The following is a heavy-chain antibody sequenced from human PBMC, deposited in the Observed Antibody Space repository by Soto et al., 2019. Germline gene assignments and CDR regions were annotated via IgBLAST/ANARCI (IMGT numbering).Heavy chain of an antibody. CDR2: IIPIFGTA. CDR1: GGTFSSYA. Sequence: GASVKVSCKASGGTFSSYAISWVRQAPGQGLEWMGGIIPIFGTANYAQKFQGRVTITADESTSTAYMELSSLRSEDTAVYYCAREGEAAIFGVVTEYIPQGGMDVWGQGTTVTVSS. J-gene: IGHJ6*02. D-gene: IGHD3-3*01. CDR3: AREGEAAIFGVVTEYIPQGGMDV. V-gene: IGHV1-69*13.